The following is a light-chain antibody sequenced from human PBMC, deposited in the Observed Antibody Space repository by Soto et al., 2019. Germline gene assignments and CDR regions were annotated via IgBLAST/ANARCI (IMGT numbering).Light chain of an antibody. J-gene: IGLJ1*01. Sequence: QSVPTQPASVSGTPGQSITISCTGTSSDVGGYNYVSWYQQHAGKAPKLMIYAVTDRPSGVSSRFSGSKSGNTASLTISGLQAEDEADYYCSSYSSSSTLFGTGTKVTVL. CDR1: SSDVGGYNY. V-gene: IGLV2-14*01. CDR3: SSYSSSSTL. CDR2: AVT.